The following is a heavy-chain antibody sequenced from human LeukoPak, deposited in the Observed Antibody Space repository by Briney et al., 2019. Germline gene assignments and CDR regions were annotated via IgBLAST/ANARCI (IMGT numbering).Heavy chain of an antibody. D-gene: IGHD2-15*01. Sequence: GGSLRLSCAASGFTFDDYGMTWVRQAPGKGLEWVSGITWNGGSTGYADSVKGRFTISRDNAKNSLYLQMSSLRAEDTAVYFCASGPRWVGAAWAHSFDIWGQGTMVTVSS. CDR3: ASGPRWVGAAWAHSFDI. V-gene: IGHV3-20*04. CDR1: GFTFDDYG. J-gene: IGHJ3*02. CDR2: ITWNGGST.